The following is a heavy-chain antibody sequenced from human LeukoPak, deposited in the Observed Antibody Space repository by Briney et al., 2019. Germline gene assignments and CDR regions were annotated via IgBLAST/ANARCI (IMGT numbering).Heavy chain of an antibody. V-gene: IGHV3-7*01. CDR3: ARSVEKGTVDY. J-gene: IGHJ4*02. D-gene: IGHD5/OR15-5a*01. CDR2: INKDGSEK. CDR1: GFTFSNYW. Sequence: GGSLRLSCAASGFTFSNYWMSWVRQAPGKGLEWVANINKDGSEKYYVDSVKGRFTISRDNAKNSLYLQMNGLRAEDTAVYYCARSVEKGTVDYWGQGTLVTVSS.